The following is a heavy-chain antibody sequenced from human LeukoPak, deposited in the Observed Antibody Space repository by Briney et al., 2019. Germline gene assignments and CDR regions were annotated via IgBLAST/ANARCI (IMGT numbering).Heavy chain of an antibody. CDR1: GGTFSSYA. CDR2: IIPIFGTA. V-gene: IGHV1-69*05. D-gene: IGHD6-19*01. CDR3: ARGRSSGWYKSGYYYMDV. Sequence: GASVKVSCKASGGTFSSYAISWVRQAPGQGLEWMGRIIPIFGTANYAQKFQGRVTITTDESTSTAYMELSSLRSEDTAVYYCARGRSSGWYKSGYYYMDVWGKGTTVTVSS. J-gene: IGHJ6*03.